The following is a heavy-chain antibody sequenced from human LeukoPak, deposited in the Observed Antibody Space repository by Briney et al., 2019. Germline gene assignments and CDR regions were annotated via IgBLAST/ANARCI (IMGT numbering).Heavy chain of an antibody. J-gene: IGHJ3*02. D-gene: IGHD3-3*01. CDR3: ARVETFYDFWSGYPLGAFDI. V-gene: IGHV4-34*01. Sequence: SETLSLTSAVYGGSFSGYYWSWIRQPPGKGLEWIGEINHSGSTNYNPSLKSRVTISVDTSKNQFSLKLSSVTAADTAVYYCARVETFYDFWSGYPLGAFDIWGQGTMVTVSS. CDR1: GGSFSGYY. CDR2: INHSGST.